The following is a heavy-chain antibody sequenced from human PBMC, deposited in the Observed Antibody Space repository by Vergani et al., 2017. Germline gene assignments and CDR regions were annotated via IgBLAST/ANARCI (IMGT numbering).Heavy chain of an antibody. V-gene: IGHV3-9*01. CDR2: ISWNSGSI. CDR3: AKDIWYCSSTSCYTGGALDY. Sequence: VQLVESGGGVVQPGRSLRLSCAASGFTFDDYAMHWVRQAPGKGLEWVSGISWNSGSIGYADSVKGRFTISRDNAKNSLYLQMNSLRAEDTALYYCAKDIWYCSSTSCYTGGALDYWGQGTLVTVSS. D-gene: IGHD2-2*02. J-gene: IGHJ4*02. CDR1: GFTFDDYA.